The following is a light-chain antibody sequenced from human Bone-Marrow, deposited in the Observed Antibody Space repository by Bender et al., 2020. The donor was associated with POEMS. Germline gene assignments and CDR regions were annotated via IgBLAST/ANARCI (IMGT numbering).Light chain of an antibody. J-gene: IGLJ1*01. Sequence: QSALAQPASVSGSPGQSITISCSGSNRDVGGYNHVSWYQQHPGQAPKLIIYEDITRPSGVSNRFSASKSGSTASLTISGLQPEDEADYYCCSYAGGNTFVFRSGTTVTVL. CDR3: CSYAGGNTFV. V-gene: IGLV2-23*02. CDR1: NRDVGGYNH. CDR2: EDI.